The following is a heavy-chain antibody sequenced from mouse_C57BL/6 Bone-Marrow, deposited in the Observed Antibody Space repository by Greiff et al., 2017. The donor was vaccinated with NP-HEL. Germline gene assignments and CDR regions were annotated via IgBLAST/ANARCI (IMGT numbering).Heavy chain of an antibody. Sequence: EVQVVESGGDLVKPGGSLKLSCAASGFTFSSYGMSWVRQTPDKRLEWVATISSGGSYTYHPDSVKGRFTISRDNAKNTLYLQMSSLKSEDTAMYYCASPYDYDVAWFAYWGQGTLVTVSA. V-gene: IGHV5-6*01. CDR2: ISSGGSYT. D-gene: IGHD2-4*01. CDR1: GFTFSSYG. CDR3: ASPYDYDVAWFAY. J-gene: IGHJ3*01.